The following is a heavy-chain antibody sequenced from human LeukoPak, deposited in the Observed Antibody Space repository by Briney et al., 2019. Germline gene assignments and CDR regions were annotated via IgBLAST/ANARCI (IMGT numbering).Heavy chain of an antibody. Sequence: GGSVRLSCVASGFDVNDDFMIWVRQAPGQGLEWISIIYASGGAYHSESVKGRFSAFRDTSKNTIFLQMNNLRADDTAMYYCVRRHDYWGQGTLVTVSS. CDR2: IYASGGA. J-gene: IGHJ4*02. CDR1: GFDVNDDF. V-gene: IGHV3-53*01. CDR3: VRRHDY.